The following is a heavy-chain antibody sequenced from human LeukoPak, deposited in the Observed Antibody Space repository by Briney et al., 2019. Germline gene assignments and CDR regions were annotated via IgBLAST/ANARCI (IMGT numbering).Heavy chain of an antibody. D-gene: IGHD3-3*01. CDR2: IWYDGSNK. Sequence: GGSLRLSCAASGFTFSSYGMHWVRQAPGKGLEWVAVIWYDGSNKYYADSVKGRFTISRDNAKNSLYLQMNSLRAEDTAVYYCARSDCSDYWGQGTLVTVSS. CDR1: GFTFSSYG. V-gene: IGHV3-33*03. J-gene: IGHJ4*02. CDR3: ARSDCSDY.